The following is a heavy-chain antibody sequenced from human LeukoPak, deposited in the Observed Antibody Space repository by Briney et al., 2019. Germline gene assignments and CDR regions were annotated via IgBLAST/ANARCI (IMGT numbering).Heavy chain of an antibody. Sequence: SQTLSFTRTVTGSISSGSYYWSLIRQPAGKGLEWIGRIYASGSTNYNPSLESRVTISIDTSKNQFSLKLTSLTAADTAVYYCAREGQQLVPPLDYWGQGSLVTVSS. CDR1: GSISSGSYY. CDR3: AREGQQLVPPLDY. J-gene: IGHJ4*02. V-gene: IGHV4-61*02. CDR2: IYASGST. D-gene: IGHD6-6*01.